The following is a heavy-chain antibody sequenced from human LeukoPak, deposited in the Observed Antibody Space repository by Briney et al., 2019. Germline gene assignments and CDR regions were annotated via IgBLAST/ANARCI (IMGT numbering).Heavy chain of an antibody. D-gene: IGHD3-22*01. V-gene: IGHV3-7*01. CDR2: IKQDGSEK. CDR3: ARDQPHDYYDSSGYYY. CDR1: GFTFSSYW. Sequence: PGGSLRLSCAASGFTFSSYWMSWVRQAPGKGLEWVANIKQDGSEKYYVDSVKGRFTISRDNAKNSLYLQMNSLRAEDTAVYYCARDQPHDYYDSSGYYYWGQGTLVTVSS. J-gene: IGHJ4*02.